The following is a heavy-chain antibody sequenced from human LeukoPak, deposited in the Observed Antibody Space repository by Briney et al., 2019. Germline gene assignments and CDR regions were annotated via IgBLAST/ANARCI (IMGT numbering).Heavy chain of an antibody. Sequence: SETLSLTCTVSGGSISSSPYSWGWIRQPPGKGLEWIGSIYYSGSTNYNPSLKSRVTMSVETSKNQFSLKLSSVAAADTAVYYCAREYYDNSGGDFDLWGRGTLVTVSS. CDR3: AREYYDNSGGDFDL. D-gene: IGHD3-22*01. CDR1: GGSISSSPYS. V-gene: IGHV4-39*07. CDR2: IYYSGST. J-gene: IGHJ2*01.